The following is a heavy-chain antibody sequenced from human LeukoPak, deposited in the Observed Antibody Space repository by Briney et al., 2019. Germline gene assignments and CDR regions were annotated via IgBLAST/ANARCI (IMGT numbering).Heavy chain of an antibody. V-gene: IGHV3-30*18. Sequence: GGSLRLSCAASGFTFSSYGIHWVRQAPGKGLEWVAVISYDGSNKFYADSVKGRFTISRDNSKNTLYLQMNSLRAEDTAVYYCAKDRVLRYFDWLLGDFGYWGQGTLVTVSS. CDR1: GFTFSSYG. D-gene: IGHD3-9*01. CDR3: AKDRVLRYFDWLLGDFGY. J-gene: IGHJ4*02. CDR2: ISYDGSNK.